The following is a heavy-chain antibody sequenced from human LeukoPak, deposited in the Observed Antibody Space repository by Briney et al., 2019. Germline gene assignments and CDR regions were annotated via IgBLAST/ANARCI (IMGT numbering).Heavy chain of an antibody. J-gene: IGHJ5*02. Sequence: ESPKISCKGSAYSFTSYWIAWVSQMPGKGLEWMGIIYAGDSQTRYSPSFQGQVTISADKSISTAYLQWSSLKAPRTGMYYSVRDMAFSDTSSWCEPWGEGTLVTVSS. CDR2: IYAGDSQT. D-gene: IGHD3-3*02. CDR3: VRDMAFSDTSSWCEP. CDR1: AYSFTSYW. V-gene: IGHV5-51*01.